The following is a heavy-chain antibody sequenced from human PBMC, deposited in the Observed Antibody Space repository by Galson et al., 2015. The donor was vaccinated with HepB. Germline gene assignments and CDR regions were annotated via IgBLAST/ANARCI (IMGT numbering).Heavy chain of an antibody. CDR1: GFTFSDYY. D-gene: IGHD4-17*01. Sequence: SLRLSCAASGFTFSDYYMSWIRQAPGKGLEWVSYISSSSSYTNYADSVKGRFTISRDNAKNSLYLQMNSLRAEDTAVYYCARSPPPYDYGDQGVSDYWGQGTLVTVSS. V-gene: IGHV3-11*06. CDR2: ISSSSSYT. CDR3: ARSPPPYDYGDQGVSDY. J-gene: IGHJ4*02.